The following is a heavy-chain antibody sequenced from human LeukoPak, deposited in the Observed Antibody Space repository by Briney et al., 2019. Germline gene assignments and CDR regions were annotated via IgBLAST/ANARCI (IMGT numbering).Heavy chain of an antibody. CDR1: GASISSYY. Sequence: PSETLSLTCTASGASISSYYWSWIRQPPEKGLEWIGYIYYSGGTNYNPSLKSRVTISVDTSKNQFSLMLSSVTAADTAVYYCAVNYYDSSGYYNDYWGQGTLVTVSS. CDR2: IYYSGGT. J-gene: IGHJ4*02. CDR3: AVNYYDSSGYYNDY. D-gene: IGHD3-22*01. V-gene: IGHV4-59*08.